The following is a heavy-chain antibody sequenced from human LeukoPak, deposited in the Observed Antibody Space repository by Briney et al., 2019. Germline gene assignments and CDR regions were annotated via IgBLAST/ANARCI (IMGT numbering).Heavy chain of an antibody. V-gene: IGHV1-69*04. D-gene: IGHD2-2*01. J-gene: IGHJ4*02. CDR2: IIPILGIA. CDR1: EGTFSSYA. CDR3: ANGYCSSTSCPSLDY. Sequence: SVKVSRKASEGTFSSYAISWVRQAPGQGLEWMGRIIPILGIANYAQKFQGRVTITADKSTSTAYMELSSLRSEVTAVYYCANGYCSSTSCPSLDYWGQGTLVTVSS.